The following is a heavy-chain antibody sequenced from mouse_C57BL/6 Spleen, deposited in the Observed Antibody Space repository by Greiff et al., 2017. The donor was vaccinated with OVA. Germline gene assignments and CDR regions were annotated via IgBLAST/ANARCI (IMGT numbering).Heavy chain of an antibody. CDR3: ARKDGSSYFDY. CDR1: GYTFTSYW. J-gene: IGHJ2*01. CDR2: IHPNSGST. Sequence: QVQLQQPGAELVKPGASVKLSCKASGYTFTSYWMHWVKQRPGQSLEWIGMIHPNSGSTNYNEKFKSKATLTVDKSSSTAYMQLSSLTSEDSAVYYCARKDGSSYFDYWGQGTTLTVSS. V-gene: IGHV1-64*01. D-gene: IGHD1-1*01.